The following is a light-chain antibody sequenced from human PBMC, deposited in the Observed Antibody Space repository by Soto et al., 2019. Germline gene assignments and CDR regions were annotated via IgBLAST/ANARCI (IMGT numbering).Light chain of an antibody. V-gene: IGLV2-14*01. CDR2: DVS. J-gene: IGLJ1*01. CDR3: SSYTSSSTRV. CDR1: SSDVGDYNY. Sequence: QSALTQPASVSGSPGQSITISCTGTSSDVGDYNYVSWYQQHPGKAPKLMIFDVSNRPSGVSNRFSGSKSGNTASLTISGLQAEDEAHYYCSSYTSSSTRVFGTGTKVTVL.